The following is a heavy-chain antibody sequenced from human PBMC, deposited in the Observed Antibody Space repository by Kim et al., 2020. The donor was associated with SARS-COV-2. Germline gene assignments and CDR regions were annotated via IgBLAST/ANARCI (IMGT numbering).Heavy chain of an antibody. CDR2: VGVDGGSR. D-gene: IGHD3-16*01. CDR1: GFTFTNYW. Sequence: GGSLRLSCAASGFTFTNYWIHWVRQIPGKGPVWVSSVGVDGGSRYYADSVKGRFTTSRDNANNMVYLQMNSLRVDDTAIYYFTSTFEYWGQVALVTVS. J-gene: IGHJ4*02. CDR3: TSTFEY. V-gene: IGHV3-74*01.